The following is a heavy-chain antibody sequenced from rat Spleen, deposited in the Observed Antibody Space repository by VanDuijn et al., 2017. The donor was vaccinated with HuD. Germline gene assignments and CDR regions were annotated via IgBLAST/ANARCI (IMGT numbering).Heavy chain of an antibody. CDR2: ISTDGGTT. V-gene: IGHV5-58*01. CDR3: AKDRDGGYAFAY. CDR1: GFTFSSYW. Sequence: EVQLVETGGGLVQPGRSLKLSCVASGFTFSSYWMYWIRQAPGKGLEWVSSISTDGGTTYYPDSVKGRFPISRDNAENIVYLQMNSLRSEDTATYYCAKDRDGGYAFAYWGQGTLVTVSS. D-gene: IGHD1-11*01. J-gene: IGHJ3*01.